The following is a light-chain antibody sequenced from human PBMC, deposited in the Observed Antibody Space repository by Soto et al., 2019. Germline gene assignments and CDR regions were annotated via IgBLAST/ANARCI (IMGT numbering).Light chain of an antibody. V-gene: IGLV2-14*01. Sequence: ALSQPASVSGSPGQSITISCTGTSSDVGGYDFVSWYQHPPGRAPKLIIFEVNDRPSGVSDRFSGSKSGNTASLTISGLRAEDEADYYCSSHTASSTLVFGTGPKVTVL. J-gene: IGLJ1*01. CDR2: EVN. CDR3: SSHTASSTLV. CDR1: SSDVGGYDF.